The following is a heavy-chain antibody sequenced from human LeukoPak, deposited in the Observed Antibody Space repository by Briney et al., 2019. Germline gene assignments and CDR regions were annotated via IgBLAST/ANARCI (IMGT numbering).Heavy chain of an antibody. CDR3: ARLVPPYSSSWYDY. CDR1: GGSISTLY. J-gene: IGHJ4*02. CDR2: IYYSEST. Sequence: SETLSLTCAVSGGSISTLYWSWIRQPPGKGLEWIGYIYYSESTNFNPSLKSRVTISVDTSKNQFSLQLTSVTAADTAVYYCARLVPPYSSSWYDYWGQGTLVTVSS. D-gene: IGHD6-13*01. V-gene: IGHV4-59*08.